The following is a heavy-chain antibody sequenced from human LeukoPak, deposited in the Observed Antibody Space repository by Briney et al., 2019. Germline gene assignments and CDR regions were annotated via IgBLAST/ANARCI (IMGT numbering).Heavy chain of an antibody. CDR1: GGSFSGYY. CDR3: ARGIVVVVAAIHSNEQFDY. CDR2: INHSGSA. V-gene: IGHV4-34*01. Sequence: SETLSLTCAVYGGSFSGYYWSWIRQPPGKGLEWIGEINHSGSANYNPSLKSRVTISVDTSKNQFSLKLSSVTAADTAVYYCARGIVVVVAAIHSNEQFDYWGQGTLVTVSS. J-gene: IGHJ4*02. D-gene: IGHD2-15*01.